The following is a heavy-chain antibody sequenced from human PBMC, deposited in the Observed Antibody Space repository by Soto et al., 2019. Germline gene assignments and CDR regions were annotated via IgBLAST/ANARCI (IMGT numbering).Heavy chain of an antibody. CDR3: AKSYDSSGYHFDY. CDR2: ISWNSGSI. J-gene: IGHJ4*02. D-gene: IGHD3-22*01. CDR1: GFTFDDYA. V-gene: IGHV3-9*01. Sequence: GGSLRLSCAASGFTFDDYAMHWVRQAPGKGLEWVSGISWNSGSIGYADSVKGRFTISRDNAKNSLYLQMNSLRAEDTALYYCAKSYDSSGYHFDYWGQGTLVTVSS.